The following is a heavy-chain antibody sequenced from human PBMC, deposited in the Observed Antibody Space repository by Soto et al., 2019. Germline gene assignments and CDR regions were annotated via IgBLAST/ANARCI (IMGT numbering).Heavy chain of an antibody. J-gene: IGHJ6*02. Sequence: QVQLVQSGAEVKKPGASVKVSCKASGYTFTSYDINWVRQATGQGLEWMGWMNPNSGNTGYAQKFQGRVTMTRNTSISTAYMELSSLRSEDTAVYYCASVSQSRWLVTSYYYGMDVWGQGTTVTVSS. CDR1: GYTFTSYD. D-gene: IGHD6-19*01. CDR3: ASVSQSRWLVTSYYYGMDV. V-gene: IGHV1-8*01. CDR2: MNPNSGNT.